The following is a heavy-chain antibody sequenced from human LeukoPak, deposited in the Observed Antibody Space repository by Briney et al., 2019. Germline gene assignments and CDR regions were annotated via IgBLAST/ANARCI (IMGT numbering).Heavy chain of an antibody. D-gene: IGHD1-26*01. CDR1: GFTFSNCG. Sequence: GGSLRLSCAASGFTFSNCGMHWVRQAPGKGLEWVALIWYDGSNKYYADSVRGRFTISRDNSKNTLYLQMKSLRVEDTAVYYCARAGVGAIYYFDYWGQGTLVTVSS. CDR2: IWYDGSNK. V-gene: IGHV3-33*01. J-gene: IGHJ4*02. CDR3: ARAGVGAIYYFDY.